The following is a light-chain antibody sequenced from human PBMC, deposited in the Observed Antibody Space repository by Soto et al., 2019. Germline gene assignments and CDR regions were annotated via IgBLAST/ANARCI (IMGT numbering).Light chain of an antibody. Sequence: QSVLTQPPSASGSPGQSVTISCTGTSSDVGAYNYVSWYQQHPGKAPKLMIYEVSYRPSGVPDRFSGSKSGNTASLTVSGLQAEDEADYYGSSYAGSSTVFGNATKVTV. CDR1: SSDVGAYNY. V-gene: IGLV2-8*01. J-gene: IGLJ1*01. CDR3: SSYAGSSTV. CDR2: EVS.